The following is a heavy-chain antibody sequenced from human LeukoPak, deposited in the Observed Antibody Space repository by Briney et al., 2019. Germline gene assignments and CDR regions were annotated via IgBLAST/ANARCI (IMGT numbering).Heavy chain of an antibody. J-gene: IGHJ3*02. CDR1: GGSISTYY. D-gene: IGHD3-16*02. V-gene: IGHV4-59*01. Sequence: SETLSLTCTVSGGSISTYYGNWIRQPPGKGLEWIGYIYYSGSTNYNPSLKSRVTISVDTSKNQFSLKLSSVTAADTAVYYCAREVGGYVWGSYPPGHDAFDIWGQGTMVTVSS. CDR3: AREVGGYVWGSYPPGHDAFDI. CDR2: IYYSGST.